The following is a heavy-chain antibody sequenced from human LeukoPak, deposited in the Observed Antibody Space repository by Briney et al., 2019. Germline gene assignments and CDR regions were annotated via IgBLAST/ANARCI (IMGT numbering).Heavy chain of an antibody. D-gene: IGHD2-8*01. J-gene: IGHJ5*02. CDR1: GGSISGTNYY. Sequence: PSETLSLTCTVSGGSISGTNYYWGWIRQPPGKGLEWIGTIYSSGNTYYNPSLKSRVTVSVDTSKNQFSLKLSSVTAADTAMYYCGRRSYGIGFDPWGQGILVTVSS. V-gene: IGHV4-39*01. CDR3: GRRSYGIGFDP. CDR2: IYSSGNT.